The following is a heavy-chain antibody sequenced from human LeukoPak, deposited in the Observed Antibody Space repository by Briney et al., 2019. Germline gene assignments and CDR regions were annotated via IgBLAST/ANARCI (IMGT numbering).Heavy chain of an antibody. J-gene: IGHJ4*02. CDR3: ARSLTDGYNGIYFDY. Sequence: GGSLRLSCAASGFTFSSYGMHWVRQAPGKGLEWVAVIWYDGSNKYYADSVKGRFTISRDNSKNTLYLQMNSLRAEDTAVYYCARSLTDGYNGIYFDYWGQGTLVTVSS. CDR2: IWYDGSNK. D-gene: IGHD5-24*01. V-gene: IGHV3-33*01. CDR1: GFTFSSYG.